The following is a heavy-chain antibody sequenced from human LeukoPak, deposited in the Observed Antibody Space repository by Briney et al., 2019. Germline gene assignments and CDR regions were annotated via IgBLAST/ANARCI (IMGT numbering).Heavy chain of an antibody. J-gene: IGHJ5*02. CDR2: FYYSGST. V-gene: IGHV4-30-4*07. Sequence: PSETLSLTCAVSGGSISRGGYSWSWIRQPPGKGLEWIGYFYYSGSTYYNPSLKSRVTISVDTSKNQLSLKLSSVTAADTALYYCARESNYHGSGTGWFDPWGQGTLVIVSA. CDR1: GGSISRGGYS. D-gene: IGHD3-10*01. CDR3: ARESNYHGSGTGWFDP.